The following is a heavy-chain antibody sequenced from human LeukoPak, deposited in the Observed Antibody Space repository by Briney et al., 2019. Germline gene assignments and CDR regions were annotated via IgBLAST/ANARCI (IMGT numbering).Heavy chain of an antibody. CDR2: INHSGST. Sequence: PSETLSLTCTVSGYSISSGYYWGWIRQPPGKGLEWIGEINHSGSTNYNPSLKSRVTISVDTSKNQFSLRLSSVTAADTAVYYCARSDIVVVVAAQGRPNAFDIWGQGTMVTVSS. V-gene: IGHV4-38-2*02. J-gene: IGHJ3*02. CDR3: ARSDIVVVVAAQGRPNAFDI. D-gene: IGHD2-15*01. CDR1: GYSISSGYY.